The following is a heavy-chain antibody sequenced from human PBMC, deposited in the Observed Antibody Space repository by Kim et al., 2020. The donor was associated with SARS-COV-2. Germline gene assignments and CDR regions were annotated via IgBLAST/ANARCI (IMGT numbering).Heavy chain of an antibody. V-gene: IGHV1-3*01. Sequence: ASVKVSCKASGYAFAFTSFPIHWVRQAPGQRLEWMGWLNAGNGNTKYSQKFQGRVTISRDTSATSAYMELSSLTSEDTAVYYCARDSQLSGFDYWGQGSLVTVSS. J-gene: IGHJ4*02. CDR1: GYAFAFTSFP. CDR2: LNAGNGNT. CDR3: ARDSQLSGFDY. D-gene: IGHD5-18*01.